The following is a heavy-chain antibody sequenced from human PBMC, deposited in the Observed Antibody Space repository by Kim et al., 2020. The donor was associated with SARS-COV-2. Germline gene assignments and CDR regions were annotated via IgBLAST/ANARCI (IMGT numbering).Heavy chain of an antibody. D-gene: IGHD6-19*01. CDR1: GASVSTSDW. J-gene: IGHJ4*02. CDR2: IHHSGST. Sequence: SETLSLTCSVSGASVSTSDWWSWFRQPPEKGLEWIGEIHHSGSTTYNLSLKSRVTLSVDKSKNQFSLKLNSVTAADTAVYYCARRLEALAASYFWGQGALVTVSS. CDR3: ARRLEALAASYF. V-gene: IGHV4-4*02.